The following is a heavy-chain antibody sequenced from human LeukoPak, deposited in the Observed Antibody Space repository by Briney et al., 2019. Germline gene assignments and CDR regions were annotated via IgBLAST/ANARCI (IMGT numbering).Heavy chain of an antibody. CDR3: AASYSSSCDY. Sequence: SETLSLTCTVSGGSISSYYWSWIRQPPGKGLEWIGYINYSGSTNYNPSLKSRVTISVDTSKNQFSLKLSSVTAADTAVYYCAASYSSSCDYWGQGTLVTVSS. D-gene: IGHD6-13*01. CDR1: GGSISSYY. J-gene: IGHJ4*02. V-gene: IGHV4-59*08. CDR2: INYSGST.